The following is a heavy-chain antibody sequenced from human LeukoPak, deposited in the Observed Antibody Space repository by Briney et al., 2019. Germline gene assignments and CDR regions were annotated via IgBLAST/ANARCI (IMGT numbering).Heavy chain of an antibody. CDR1: GYSFTNYA. D-gene: IGHD2/OR15-2a*01. J-gene: IGHJ4*02. CDR3: ARSEYDLQGSSARWPDY. Sequence: GASVKVSCKASGYSFTNYAFHWVRQAPGQSLEWMGWIHTGNGFTRYSQKFQGRVTITRDTSASTAYMELSSLGSEDTAVHYCARSEYDLQGSSARWPDYWGQGALVTVSS. CDR2: IHTGNGFT. V-gene: IGHV1-3*04.